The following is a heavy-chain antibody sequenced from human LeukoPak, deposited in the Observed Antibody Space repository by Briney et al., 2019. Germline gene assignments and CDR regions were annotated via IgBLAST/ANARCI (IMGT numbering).Heavy chain of an antibody. CDR1: GFTFSDHY. CDR2: IRNKANSYTT. D-gene: IGHD3-22*01. J-gene: IGHJ4*02. V-gene: IGHV3-72*01. CDR3: HYYYDSSGYTYFFDY. Sequence: PGGSLRLSCAASGFTFSDHYMDWVRQAPGKGLEWVGRIRNKANSYTTEYAASVKGRFTISRDDSKNSLYLQMNSLKTEDTAVYYCHYYYDSSGYTYFFDYWGQGTLVTVSS.